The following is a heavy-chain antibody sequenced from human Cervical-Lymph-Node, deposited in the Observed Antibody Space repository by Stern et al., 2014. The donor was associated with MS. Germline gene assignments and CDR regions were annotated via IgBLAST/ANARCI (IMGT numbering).Heavy chain of an antibody. Sequence: QVQLQESGPGLVKPSGTLSLTCAVSGGSVSSTNWWSWVRQSPGKGLEWIGNIYHSGDSNSRPSPSSRFPIPRATSKTHLSLPLTSVTAADTAVYYCARERQQYCNSEGCSYWYFDLWGRGTLVTVSS. V-gene: IGHV4-4*02. CDR1: GGSVSSTNW. CDR3: ARERQQYCNSEGCSYWYFDL. D-gene: IGHD2/OR15-2a*01. CDR2: IYHSGDS. J-gene: IGHJ2*01.